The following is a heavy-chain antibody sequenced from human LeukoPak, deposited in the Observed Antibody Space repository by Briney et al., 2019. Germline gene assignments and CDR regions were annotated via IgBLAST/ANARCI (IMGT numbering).Heavy chain of an antibody. CDR3: VRDLLTKWIDVLPYYNEY. CDR2: INPNSGGT. D-gene: IGHD1-26*01. V-gene: IGHV1-2*02. J-gene: IGHJ4*02. Sequence: ASVKVSCKASGHTFIDYYMHWVRQAPGQGLEWMGCINPNSGGTKYAQNFQGRVTMTRDTSITTAYMELSRLSSDDTAIYYCVRDLLTKWIDVLPYYNEYRGRGTLVTVSS. CDR1: GHTFIDYY.